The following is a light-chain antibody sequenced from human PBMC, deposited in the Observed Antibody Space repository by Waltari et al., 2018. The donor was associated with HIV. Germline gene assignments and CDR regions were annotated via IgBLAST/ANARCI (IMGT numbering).Light chain of an antibody. V-gene: IGLV1-44*01. CDR1: SSNLGTKT. CDR2: NNN. Sequence: QSVLTQPPSASGPPGQRVTSSCSGSSSNLGTKTVSWYQQVPGTAPKLLSYNNNHRPSGVPDRFSGSKSGTSASLAISGLQSEDEADYYCAACDDSLNGYVFGTGTKVTVL. J-gene: IGLJ1*01. CDR3: AACDDSLNGYV.